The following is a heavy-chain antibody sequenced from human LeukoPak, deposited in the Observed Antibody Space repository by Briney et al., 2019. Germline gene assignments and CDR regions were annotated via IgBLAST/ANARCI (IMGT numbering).Heavy chain of an antibody. CDR2: IYYSGST. CDR1: GGSISSSSYY. D-gene: IGHD6-6*01. J-gene: IGHJ4*02. Sequence: SETLSLTCTVSGGSISSSSYYWGWIRQPPGKGLEWIGSIYYSGSTYYNPSLKSRVTISVDTSKNQFSLKLSSVTAADTAVYYCARGIAARPNYFDYWGQGTMVTVSS. CDR3: ARGIAARPNYFDY. V-gene: IGHV4-39*01.